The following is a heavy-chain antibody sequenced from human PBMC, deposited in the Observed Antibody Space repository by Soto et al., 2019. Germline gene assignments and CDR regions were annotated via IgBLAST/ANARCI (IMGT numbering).Heavy chain of an antibody. CDR3: ARGGLRWITGTTSINYYFDP. V-gene: IGHV1-18*01. CDR1: GYTIRNYG. Sequence: QVQLLQSGAEVKKPGASVKVSCKASGYTIRNYGLNWVRQAPGQGLEWMGRINAKSGNTNYAQRVQDRVTMTTDTSTSTDDREVRGLRSDDTAVYYCARGGLRWITGTTSINYYFDPWGQGTLVSVSS. J-gene: IGHJ4*02. CDR2: INAKSGNT. D-gene: IGHD1-20*01.